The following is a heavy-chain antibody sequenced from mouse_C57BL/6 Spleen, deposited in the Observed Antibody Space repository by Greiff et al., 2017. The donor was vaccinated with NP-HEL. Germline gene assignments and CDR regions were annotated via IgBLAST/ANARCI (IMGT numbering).Heavy chain of an antibody. CDR3: ARDASSEYAMDY. Sequence: VQLQESGAELVKPGASVKMSCKASGYTFTTYPIDWMKQNHGKSLEWIGNFHPYNDDTKYNEKLKGKATLTVEKSSSTVYSELSRLTSDDSAVYYCARDASSEYAMDYWGQGTSVTVSS. V-gene: IGHV1-47*01. CDR1: GYTFTTYP. J-gene: IGHJ4*01. D-gene: IGHD1-1*01. CDR2: FHPYNDDT.